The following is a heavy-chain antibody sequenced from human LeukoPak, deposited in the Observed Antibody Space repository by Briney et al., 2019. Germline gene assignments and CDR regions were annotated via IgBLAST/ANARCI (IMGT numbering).Heavy chain of an antibody. V-gene: IGHV3-7*01. J-gene: IGHJ2*01. CDR1: GFNFRYFW. CDR2: INHDGRET. CDR3: AKGYIIAGRQWYLDL. D-gene: IGHD6-13*01. Sequence: GGSLRLTCLGSGFNFRYFWMSWVRQAPGKGLEWVANINHDGRETYYADSVKGRFIISRDNAKDSLYLQMNSLRAEDAAVYYCAKGYIIAGRQWYLDLWGRGTLVGVSS.